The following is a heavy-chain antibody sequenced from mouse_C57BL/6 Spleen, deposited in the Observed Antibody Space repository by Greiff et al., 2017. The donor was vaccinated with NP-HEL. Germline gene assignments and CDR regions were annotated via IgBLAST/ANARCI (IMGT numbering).Heavy chain of an antibody. Sequence: QVQLKQSGAELARPGASVKLSCKASGYTFTSYGISWVKQRTGQGLEWIGEIYPRSGNTYYNEKFKGKATLTADKSSSTAYMELRSLTSEDSTVYFCARRGGTALDYWGQGTTLTVSS. V-gene: IGHV1-81*01. CDR2: IYPRSGNT. CDR3: ARRGGTALDY. J-gene: IGHJ2*01. CDR1: GYTFTSYG. D-gene: IGHD1-2*01.